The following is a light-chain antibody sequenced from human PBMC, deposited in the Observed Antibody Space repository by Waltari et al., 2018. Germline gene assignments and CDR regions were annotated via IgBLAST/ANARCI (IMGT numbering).Light chain of an antibody. CDR3: LHDYNYPRT. Sequence: AIQMTQSPSSLSASVGDRVIITCRASQNIGINLAWYRQKPGKAPDLLIYSVSTLQSGVPSRFSGSGSGTDFTLTISSLQPDDFTAYYCLHDYNYPRTFGQGTKVEI. CDR2: SVS. CDR1: QNIGIN. V-gene: IGKV1-6*01. J-gene: IGKJ1*01.